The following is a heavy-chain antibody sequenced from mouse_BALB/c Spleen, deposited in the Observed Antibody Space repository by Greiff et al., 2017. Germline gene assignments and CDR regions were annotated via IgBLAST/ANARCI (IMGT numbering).Heavy chain of an antibody. CDR3: ARSDGYYPFAY. Sequence: DVQLQESGAELVKPGASVKLSCTASGFNIKDTYMHWVKQRPEQGLEWIGRIDPANGNTKYDPKFQGKATITADTSSNTAYLQLSSLTSEDTAVYYCARSDGYYPFAYWGQGTLVTVSA. J-gene: IGHJ3*01. D-gene: IGHD2-3*01. CDR2: IDPANGNT. CDR1: GFNIKDTY. V-gene: IGHV14-3*02.